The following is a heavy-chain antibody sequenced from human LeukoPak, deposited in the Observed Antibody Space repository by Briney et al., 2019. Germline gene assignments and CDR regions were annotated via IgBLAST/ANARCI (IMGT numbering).Heavy chain of an antibody. Sequence: ASVKVSCKASGYTFTSYDITWVRQATGQGLEWMGWMNPNSGNIGYAQKFQGRVTISRDTSIRTVYMELSSLRSEDTAVYYCARVIIGYCSSTSCYTDSYYYYYMDVWGKGTTVTVSS. CDR3: ARVIIGYCSSTSCYTDSYYYYYMDV. CDR2: MNPNSGNI. J-gene: IGHJ6*03. D-gene: IGHD2-2*02. V-gene: IGHV1-8*03. CDR1: GYTFTSYD.